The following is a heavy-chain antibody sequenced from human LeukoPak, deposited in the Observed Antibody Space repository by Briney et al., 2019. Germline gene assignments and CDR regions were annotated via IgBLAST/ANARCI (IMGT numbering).Heavy chain of an antibody. CDR3: ARDFRGNYSLDY. J-gene: IGHJ4*02. V-gene: IGHV3-48*02. Sequence: GGSLRLSCAAGGFNFNIYNMNWVRKSPGRGREGVSHISKESYDIFYAVSVRCLFTVSRDNAKSSLYLKMSSLRDEATAVYYCARDFRGNYSLDYWAQGTLVTVSS. CDR2: ISKESYDI. D-gene: IGHD1-7*01. CDR1: GFNFNIYN.